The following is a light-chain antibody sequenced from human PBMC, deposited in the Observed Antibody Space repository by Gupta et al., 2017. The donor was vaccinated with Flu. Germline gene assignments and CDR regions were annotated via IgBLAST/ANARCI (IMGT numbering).Light chain of an antibody. J-gene: IGLJ1*01. CDR2: ESI. Sequence: HSALTQPSSVSGSRGQSITISCAGSNNNVGNYNLVSWYQQHPGKAPKVIIFESIKRPSGVSDRFSGSKYGDTASLTISGLQVEDEADYYCCSDVGSGTYVFGAGTSVTVL. V-gene: IGLV2-23*01. CDR3: CSDVGSGTYV. CDR1: NNNVGNYNL.